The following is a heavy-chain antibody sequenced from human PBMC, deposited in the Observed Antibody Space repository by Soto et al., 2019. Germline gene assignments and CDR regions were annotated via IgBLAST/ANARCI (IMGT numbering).Heavy chain of an antibody. CDR1: GFTVSSNY. Sequence: EVQLVESGGGLIQPGGSLRLSCAASGFTVSSNYMSWVRQAPGKGLEWVSVIYSGGSTYYADSVKGRFTISRDNSKNTLYLQMNSLRTEDTAVYYCARTSYYDSRPDYWGQGTLVTVSS. D-gene: IGHD3-22*01. CDR3: ARTSYYDSRPDY. J-gene: IGHJ4*02. CDR2: IYSGGST. V-gene: IGHV3-53*01.